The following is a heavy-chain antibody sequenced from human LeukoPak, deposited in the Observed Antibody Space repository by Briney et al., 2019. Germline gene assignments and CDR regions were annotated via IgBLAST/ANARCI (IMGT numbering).Heavy chain of an antibody. V-gene: IGHV4-59*01. J-gene: IGHJ4*02. Sequence: SETLSLTCTVSGGSISSYFRSWIRQPPGKGLQWIGYMYHSGSTYYNPSLKSRVTISIDTSKNQFSLKLTSVTAADTAVYYCARYTNREFDFWGQGTLVTVSS. CDR3: ARYTNREFDF. CDR2: MYHSGST. D-gene: IGHD2-2*02. CDR1: GGSISSYF.